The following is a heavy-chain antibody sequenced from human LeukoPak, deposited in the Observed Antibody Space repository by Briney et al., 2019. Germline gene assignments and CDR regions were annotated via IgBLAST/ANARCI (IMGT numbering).Heavy chain of an antibody. CDR3: ARDHGSSNWYYY. V-gene: IGHV4-39*07. D-gene: IGHD6-13*01. CDR2: ISYSGNT. J-gene: IGHJ4*02. CDR1: GGSISSSFYY. Sequence: ASETLSLTCIVSGGSISSSFYYWGWIRQPPGKGLERIGSISYSGNTYYNPSLKSRVTISVDTSKNQFSLRLSSVTAADTATYYCARDHGSSNWYYYWGQGTLVTVSS.